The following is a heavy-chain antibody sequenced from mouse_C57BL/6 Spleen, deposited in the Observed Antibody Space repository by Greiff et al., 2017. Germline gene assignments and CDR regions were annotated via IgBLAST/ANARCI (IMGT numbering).Heavy chain of an antibody. CDR2: IYPGSGNT. CDR1: GYTFTDYY. V-gene: IGHV1-76*01. Sequence: VQLMESGAELVRPGASVKLSCKASGYTFTDYYVNCVKQRPGQGLELIARIYPGSGNTYYNEKFKGKATLTAEKSSSTAYLQLSSLTSEDSAVYFSARCGGGYYSYYFDVWGQGTTLTVSS. CDR3: ARCGGGYYSYYFDV. J-gene: IGHJ2*01. D-gene: IGHD2-3*01.